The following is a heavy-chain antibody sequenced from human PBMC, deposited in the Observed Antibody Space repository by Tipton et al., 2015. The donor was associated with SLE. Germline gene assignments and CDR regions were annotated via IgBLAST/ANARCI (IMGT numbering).Heavy chain of an antibody. Sequence: QLVQSGAEVKKPGASVKVSCKASGYTFTSYYMHWVRQAPGQGLEWMGIINPSGGSTSYAQKLQGRVTMTRGASTSTVYMELSSLGSGDTAVYYCARDRAPAGTARRSDAFDIWGQGTMVTVSS. CDR1: GYTFTSYY. CDR3: ARDRAPAGTARRSDAFDI. V-gene: IGHV1-46*01. D-gene: IGHD1-1*01. J-gene: IGHJ3*02. CDR2: INPSGGST.